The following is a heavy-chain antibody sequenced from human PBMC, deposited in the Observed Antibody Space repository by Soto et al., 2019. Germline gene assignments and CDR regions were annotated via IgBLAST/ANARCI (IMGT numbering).Heavy chain of an antibody. CDR1: GGSISSSSYY. CDR3: ARHRGAALSYGMDV. V-gene: IGHV4-39*01. J-gene: IGHJ6*02. Sequence: PSETLSLTCTVSGGSISSSSYYCGWIHQPPRKGLECIGSIYCSGSTYYNPSLKSRVTISVDTSKNQFSLKLSSVTAADTAVYYCARHRGAALSYGMDVWGQGTRVTVSS. CDR2: IYCSGST. D-gene: IGHD6-13*01.